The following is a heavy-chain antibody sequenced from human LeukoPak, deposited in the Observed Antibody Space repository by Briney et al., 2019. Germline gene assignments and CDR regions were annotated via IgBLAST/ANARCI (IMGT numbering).Heavy chain of an antibody. J-gene: IGHJ6*02. Sequence: SETLSLTCTVSGGSISSYYWSWIRQPPGKGLEWIGYIYYSGSTNYNPSLKSRVTISVDTSKNQFSLKLSSVTAADTAVYYCARDNGGNPPYYYYGMDVWGQGTTVTVSS. CDR3: ARDNGGNPPYYYYGMDV. CDR1: GGSISSYY. D-gene: IGHD4-23*01. V-gene: IGHV4-59*01. CDR2: IYYSGST.